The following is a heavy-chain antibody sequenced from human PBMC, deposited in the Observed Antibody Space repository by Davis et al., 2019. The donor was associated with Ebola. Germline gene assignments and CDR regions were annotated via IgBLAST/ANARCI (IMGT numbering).Heavy chain of an antibody. CDR2: IFYSGST. J-gene: IGHJ2*01. CDR3: ARITGTYWNFDL. CDR1: GGSISSGGSS. D-gene: IGHD1/OR15-1a*01. Sequence: MPSETLSLTCAVSGGSISSGGSSWSWIRQPPGKGLEWIGFIFYSGSTYYNPSLKSRVTISVDTSKNQFSLKLTSVTAADTAVYYCARITGTYWNFDLWGRGALVTVSS. V-gene: IGHV4-30-4*07.